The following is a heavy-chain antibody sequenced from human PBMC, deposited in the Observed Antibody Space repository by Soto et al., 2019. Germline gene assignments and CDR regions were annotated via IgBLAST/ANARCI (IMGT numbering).Heavy chain of an antibody. D-gene: IGHD3-22*01. V-gene: IGHV1-46*01. CDR2: INPSGGST. J-gene: IGHJ5*02. CDR3: PRVDDSSVYYLGPDKTLFDP. Sequence: ASVKVSCKASGYTFSSYYMHWVGQDPGQGREWMGIINPSGGSTRYAQKFQGRATMTRDTSTSTVYMSLSSLRSEDPPVYYSPRVDDSSVYYLGPDKTLFDPWGQGTLVTVSS. CDR1: GYTFSSYY.